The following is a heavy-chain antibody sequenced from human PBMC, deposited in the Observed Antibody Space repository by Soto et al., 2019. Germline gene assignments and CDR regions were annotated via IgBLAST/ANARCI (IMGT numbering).Heavy chain of an antibody. CDR1: GFTFSSYA. D-gene: IGHD3-16*01. CDR3: ARNRVVWGY. Sequence: EVQLLDSGGGLVQPGGSLRLSCAASGFTFSSYAMSWVRQAPGKGLEWVSGISASGNSTYYAESVKGRLTISRDNSKNTLYLQMISLRAEDTAVYYCARNRVVWGYWGQRTLVTVSS. CDR2: ISASGNST. J-gene: IGHJ1*01. V-gene: IGHV3-23*01.